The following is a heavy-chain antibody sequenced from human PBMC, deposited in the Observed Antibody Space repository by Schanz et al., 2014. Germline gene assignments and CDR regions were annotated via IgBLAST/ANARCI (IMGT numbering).Heavy chain of an antibody. Sequence: VQLVESGGCLVKPGGSLRLSCAASGFTFSNYVMDWVRQAPGTGLEWVAAINQAASVQYYVDSVKGRFTITRDIAKNSLSLQMNSLRAEDTAVYYCARGYSNIWSPMAYWGQGTLVAVSS. V-gene: IGHV3-7*01. D-gene: IGHD6-13*01. J-gene: IGHJ4*02. CDR2: INQAASVQ. CDR1: GFTFSNYV. CDR3: ARGYSNIWSPMAY.